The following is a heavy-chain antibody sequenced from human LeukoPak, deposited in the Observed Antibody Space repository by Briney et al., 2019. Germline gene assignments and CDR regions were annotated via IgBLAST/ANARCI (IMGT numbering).Heavy chain of an antibody. J-gene: IGHJ3*02. V-gene: IGHV4-39*01. Sequence: SETLSLTCTVSGGSISSRSYYWGWVRQPPGTGLEWTGSIHYSGSTYYDASFKSRVTMSVDTSKNQFSLKLSSVTAADTAVYYCARHYRGALAGTMGAFDTWGQGTMVTVSS. D-gene: IGHD6-19*01. CDR2: IHYSGST. CDR1: GGSISSRSYY. CDR3: ARHYRGALAGTMGAFDT.